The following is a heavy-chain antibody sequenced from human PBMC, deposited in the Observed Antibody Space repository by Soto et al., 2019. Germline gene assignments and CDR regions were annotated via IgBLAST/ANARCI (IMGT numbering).Heavy chain of an antibody. CDR1: GYALSSYH. D-gene: IGHD5-18*01. CDR3: ARALPRSSGYDYGALDY. CDR2: INPSGVST. V-gene: IGHV1-46*01. J-gene: IGHJ4*02. Sequence: QVQLVQSGAEVKKPGASVRVSCKASGYALSSYHMHWVRQAPGQGLEWMGIINPSGVSTAYAQRFQGRLTVTRDTSKSKVYMELSGLRSEDTAVYYCARALPRSSGYDYGALDYWGQGTLVTVSP.